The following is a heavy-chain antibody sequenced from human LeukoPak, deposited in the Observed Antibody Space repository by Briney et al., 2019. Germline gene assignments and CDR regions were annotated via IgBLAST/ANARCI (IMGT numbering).Heavy chain of an antibody. CDR3: ARGRHSYGFLGLRY. CDR2: IYTSGST. Sequence: SETLSLTCTVSGGSISSYYWSWIRQPAGKGLEWIGRIYTSGSTNYNPSLKSRVTMSVDTSKNQFSLKLSSVTAADTAVYYCARGRHSYGFLGLRYWGQGTLVTVSS. CDR1: GGSISSYY. D-gene: IGHD5-18*01. J-gene: IGHJ4*02. V-gene: IGHV4-4*07.